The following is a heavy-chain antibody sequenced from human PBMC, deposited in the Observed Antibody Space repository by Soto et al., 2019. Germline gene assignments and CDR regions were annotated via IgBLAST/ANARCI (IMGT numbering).Heavy chain of an antibody. V-gene: IGHV4-4*07. J-gene: IGHJ6*02. CDR3: SRDETVVVPAAIGYYYYYGMDV. CDR2: IYTSGST. D-gene: IGHD2-2*01. CDR1: GGSISSYY. Sequence: PSETLSLTCTVYGGSISSYYWSWIRQPAGKGLEWIGRIYTSGSTNYNPSLKSRVTMSVDTSKNQFSLKLSSVTAADTAVYYCSRDETVVVPAAIGYYYYYGMDVWGQGTTVTVS.